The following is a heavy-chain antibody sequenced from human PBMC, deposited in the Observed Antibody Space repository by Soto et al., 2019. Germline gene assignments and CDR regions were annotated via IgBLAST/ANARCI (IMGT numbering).Heavy chain of an antibody. V-gene: IGHV4-38-2*02. CDR3: ARDVAGSSKASGVDP. CDR1: GYSISSGYY. J-gene: IGHJ5*02. Sequence: SETLSLTCAVSGYSISSGYYWGWIRQPPGKGLEWIGSIYHSGSTYYTPSLNSRVTISVDTSKNQFSLKLSSVTAADTDVYYCARDVAGSSKASGVDPWGQGTLVTVSS. D-gene: IGHD6-13*01. CDR2: IYHSGST.